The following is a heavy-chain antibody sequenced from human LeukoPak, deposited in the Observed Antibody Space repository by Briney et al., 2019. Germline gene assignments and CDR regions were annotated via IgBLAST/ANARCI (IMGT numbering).Heavy chain of an antibody. CDR2: INAGNGNT. Sequence: ASVKVSCRASGYTFTTYAMHWVRQAPGQRLEWMGWINAGNGNTKYSQKFQGRVTITRDTSASTAYMELSSLRSEDTAVYYCARDPNYYGMDVWGQGTTVTVSS. V-gene: IGHV1-3*01. CDR3: ARDPNYYGMDV. J-gene: IGHJ6*02. CDR1: GYTFTTYA.